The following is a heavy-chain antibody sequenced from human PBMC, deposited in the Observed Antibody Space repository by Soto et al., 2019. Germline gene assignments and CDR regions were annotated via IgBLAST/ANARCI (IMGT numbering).Heavy chain of an antibody. CDR1: GGSFSGYY. Sequence: PSETLSLTCAVYGGSFSGYYWSWIRQPPGKGLEWIGEINHSGSTNYNPSLKSRVTISVDTSKNQFSLKLSSVTAADTAVYYCARTPSYGSGNHPFDYWGQGTLVTVS. J-gene: IGHJ4*02. CDR3: ARTPSYGSGNHPFDY. CDR2: INHSGST. V-gene: IGHV4-34*01. D-gene: IGHD3-10*01.